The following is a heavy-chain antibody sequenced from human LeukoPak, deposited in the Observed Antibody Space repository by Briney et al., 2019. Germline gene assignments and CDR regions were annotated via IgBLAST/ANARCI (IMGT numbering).Heavy chain of an antibody. D-gene: IGHD4-23*01. Sequence: TSETLSLTCTVSGGSISSSSYYWGWIRQPPGKGLEWIGGIYYSGSTYYNPSLKSRVTISVDTSKNQFSLKLSSVTAADTAVYYCARRHDYGGNTFDYWGQGTLVTVSS. CDR2: IYYSGST. V-gene: IGHV4-39*01. CDR1: GGSISSSSYY. J-gene: IGHJ4*02. CDR3: ARRHDYGGNTFDY.